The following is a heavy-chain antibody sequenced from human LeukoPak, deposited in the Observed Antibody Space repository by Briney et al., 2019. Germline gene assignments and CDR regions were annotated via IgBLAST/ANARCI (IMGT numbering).Heavy chain of an antibody. J-gene: IGHJ6*03. CDR3: AKDAYCSGGSCYSGNYYYYMDV. CDR2: ISGSGGSTYYADS. D-gene: IGHD2-15*01. CDR1: GFTFDDYG. V-gene: IGHV3-23*01. Sequence: GGSLRLSCAASGFTFDDYGMSWVRQAPGKGLEWVSAISGSGGSTYYADSYYADSVKGRFTISRDNSKNALYLQMNSLRVEDTAVYYCAKDAYCSGGSCYSGNYYYYMDVWGKGTTVTVSS.